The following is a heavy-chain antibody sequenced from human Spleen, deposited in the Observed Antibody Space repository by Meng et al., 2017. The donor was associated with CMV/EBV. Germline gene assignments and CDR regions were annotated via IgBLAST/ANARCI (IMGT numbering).Heavy chain of an antibody. D-gene: IGHD4-23*01. CDR2: MYPDDSDT. CDR3: ARHDLAGNTADR. CDR1: GYSFSRHW. V-gene: IGHV5-51*01. J-gene: IGHJ5*02. Sequence: CKGSGYSFSRHWIGWVRQMPGKGLEWVGLMYPDDSDTRYSPSFQGHVTISADKSIATAYLQWSSLRASDTAIYYCARHDLAGNTADRWGQGTLVTVSS.